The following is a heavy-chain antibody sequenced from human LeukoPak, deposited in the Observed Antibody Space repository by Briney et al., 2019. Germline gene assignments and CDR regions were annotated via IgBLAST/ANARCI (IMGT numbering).Heavy chain of an antibody. J-gene: IGHJ4*02. Sequence: GGSLRLSCAASGFTFSSYSMNWVRQAPGKGLEWVAVIWYDGSNKYYADSVKGRFTISRDNSKNTLYLQMNSLRAEDTAVYYCARESQMTTVTGDYWGQGTLVTVSS. CDR3: ARESQMTTVTGDY. CDR2: IWYDGSNK. D-gene: IGHD4-17*01. CDR1: GFTFSSYS. V-gene: IGHV3-33*08.